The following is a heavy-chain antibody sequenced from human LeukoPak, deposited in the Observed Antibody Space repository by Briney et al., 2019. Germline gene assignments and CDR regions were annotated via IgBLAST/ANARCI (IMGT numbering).Heavy chain of an antibody. CDR3: ARDAYYGSGSYPY. J-gene: IGHJ1*01. CDR1: GYSFTYYY. D-gene: IGHD3-10*01. Sequence: GESLKISCKGSGYSFTYYYIHWVRQAPGQGLEWMGWINPDSGGTKYAQKFQGRVTMTRDTSIGTAYMELSRLRSDDTAVYYCARDAYYGSGSYPYWGQGTLVTVSS. CDR2: INPDSGGT. V-gene: IGHV1-2*02.